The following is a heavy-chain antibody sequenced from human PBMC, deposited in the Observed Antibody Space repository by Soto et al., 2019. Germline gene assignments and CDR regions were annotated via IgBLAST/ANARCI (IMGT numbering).Heavy chain of an antibody. CDR3: AGATYYDFWSGYSTFDY. D-gene: IGHD3-3*01. CDR1: GFYIRSSSYY. Sequence: PSETQSLTCTFSGFYIRSSSYYWGWIRQPPGKGLEWIGSIYYSGSTYYNPSLKSRVTISVDTSKNQFSLKLSSVTAADTAVYYCAGATYYDFWSGYSTFDYWGQGTLVTVSS. J-gene: IGHJ4*02. V-gene: IGHV4-39*01. CDR2: IYYSGST.